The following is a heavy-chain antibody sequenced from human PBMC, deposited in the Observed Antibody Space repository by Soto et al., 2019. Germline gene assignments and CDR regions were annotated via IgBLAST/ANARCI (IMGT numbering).Heavy chain of an antibody. Sequence: QVHLVQSRLEVRKPGASVRLSCTASGYTFTSHGISWVRQAPGQGLEWVGWISPFNGRRDIGDSFQGRVSVSTDTGSAYLEVRGLRFDDTAIYFCGRCIQPSVPSATDFWGQGTTVIVSS. J-gene: IGHJ6*02. CDR3: GRCIQPSVPSATDF. CDR1: GYTFTSHG. CDR2: ISPFNGRR. V-gene: IGHV1-18*01. D-gene: IGHD1-1*01.